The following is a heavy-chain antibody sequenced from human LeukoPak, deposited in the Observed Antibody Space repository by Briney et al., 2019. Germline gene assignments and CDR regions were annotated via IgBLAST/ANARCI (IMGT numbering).Heavy chain of an antibody. V-gene: IGHV4-34*01. CDR1: GGSFSGYY. D-gene: IGHD2-2*02. J-gene: IGHJ4*02. CDR3: ARRGGGGYCSSTSCYRPDFDY. Sequence: PSETLSLTCAVYGGSFSGYYWSWIRQPPGKGLEWIGEINHSGSTNYNPSLKSRVTISVDTSKNQFSLKLSSVTAADTAVYYCARRGGGGYCSSTSCYRPDFDYWGQGTLVTVSS. CDR2: INHSGST.